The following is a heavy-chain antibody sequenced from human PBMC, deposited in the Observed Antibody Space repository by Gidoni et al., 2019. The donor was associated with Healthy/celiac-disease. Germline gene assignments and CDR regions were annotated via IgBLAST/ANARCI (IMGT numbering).Heavy chain of an antibody. CDR1: GFTFSSYS. Sequence: EVQLVESGGGLVKPGGFLRLSCAASGFTFSSYSMNWVRQAPGKGLEWVSSISSSSSYIYYADSVKGRFTISRDNAKNSLYLQMNSLRAEDTAVYYCARVRTTVTTLDYFDYWGQGTLVTVSS. V-gene: IGHV3-21*01. CDR2: ISSSSSYI. D-gene: IGHD4-4*01. CDR3: ARVRTTVTTLDYFDY. J-gene: IGHJ4*02.